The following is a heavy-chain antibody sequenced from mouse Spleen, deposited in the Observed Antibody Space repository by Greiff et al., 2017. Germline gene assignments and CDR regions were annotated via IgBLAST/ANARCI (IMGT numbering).Heavy chain of an antibody. CDR3: ARGYYGNYRGFDV. D-gene: IGHD2-1*01. Sequence: EVHLVESGPSLVKPSQTLSLTCSVTGDSITSGYWNWIRKFPGNKLEYMGYISYSGSTYYNPSLKSRISITRDTSKNQYYLQLNSVTTEDTATYYCARGYYGNYRGFDVWGAGTTVTVSS. V-gene: IGHV3-8*02. CDR2: ISYSGST. J-gene: IGHJ1*01. CDR1: GDSITSGY.